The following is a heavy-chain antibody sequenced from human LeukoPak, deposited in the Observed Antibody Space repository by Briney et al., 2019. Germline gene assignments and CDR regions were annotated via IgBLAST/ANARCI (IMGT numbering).Heavy chain of an antibody. Sequence: PGGSLRLSCATSGFTFSHYGMHWVRQAPGKGLEWVAVIWSDGSNRFYGDAVKGRFTISRDNFQRTVYLQMNSLRAEGTAVYYCAKDAQRGFDYSNSLDNWGQGTLVTVSS. CDR1: GFTFSHYG. J-gene: IGHJ4*02. D-gene: IGHD4-11*01. CDR2: IWSDGSNR. CDR3: AKDAQRGFDYSNSLDN. V-gene: IGHV3-33*06.